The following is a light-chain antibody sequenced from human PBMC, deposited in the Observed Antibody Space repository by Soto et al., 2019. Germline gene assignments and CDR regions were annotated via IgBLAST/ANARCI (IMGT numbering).Light chain of an antibody. J-gene: IGKJ1*01. CDR1: QGIRND. CDR3: RQDCSYPPT. Sequence: AIQMTQSPSSLSASVGDRVTIICRASQGIRNDLGWDQQRPGKAPKLLIYATSNLQSGVPSRFSGSGSGSEFTLTISRLKTEDFATYYCRQDCSYPPTFGQGTKVLIK. CDR2: ATS. V-gene: IGKV1-6*01.